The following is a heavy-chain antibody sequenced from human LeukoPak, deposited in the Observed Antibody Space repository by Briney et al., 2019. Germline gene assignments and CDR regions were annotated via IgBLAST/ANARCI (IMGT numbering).Heavy chain of an antibody. CDR1: GGSFSGYY. J-gene: IGHJ6*03. CDR2: INHSGST. Sequence: SETLSLTCAVYGGSFSGYYWSWIRQPPGKGLEWIGEINHSGSTNYNTSLKSRVTISVDTSKNQFSLKLSSVTAADTAVYYCARGLGLYGSLAYYMDVWGKGTTVTISS. D-gene: IGHD4-17*01. V-gene: IGHV4-34*01. CDR3: ARGLGLYGSLAYYMDV.